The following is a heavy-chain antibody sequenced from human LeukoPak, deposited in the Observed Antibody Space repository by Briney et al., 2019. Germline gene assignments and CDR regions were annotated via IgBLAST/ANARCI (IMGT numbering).Heavy chain of an antibody. CDR1: GYSISSGYY. D-gene: IGHD2-21*01. Sequence: SETLSLTCAVSGYSISSGYYWGWIRPPPGKGLEWIGSIYHSGSTYYNPSLKSRVTISVDTSKNQFSLKLSSVTAADTAVYYCARPFFCGGDCYSSGGAFDIWGQGTMVTVSS. CDR3: ARPFFCGGDCYSSGGAFDI. CDR2: IYHSGST. J-gene: IGHJ3*02. V-gene: IGHV4-38-2*01.